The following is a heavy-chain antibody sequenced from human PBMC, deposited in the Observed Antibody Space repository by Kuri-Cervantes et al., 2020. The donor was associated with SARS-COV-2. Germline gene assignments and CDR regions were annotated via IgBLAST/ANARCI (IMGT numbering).Heavy chain of an antibody. CDR1: GFTFSSYS. J-gene: IGHJ4*02. D-gene: IGHD3-3*01. V-gene: IGHV3-21*01. Sequence: GGSLRLSCAASGFTFSSYSMNWVRQAPGKGLEWVSSISSSSSYIYYADSVKGRFTISRDNAKSSLYLQMNSLRVEDTAVYYCARYFGVITVDYWGRGTLVTVSS. CDR3: ARYFGVITVDY. CDR2: ISSSSSYI.